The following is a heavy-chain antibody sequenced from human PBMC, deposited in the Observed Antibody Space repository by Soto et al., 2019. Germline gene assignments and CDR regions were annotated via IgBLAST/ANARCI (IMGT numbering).Heavy chain of an antibody. CDR3: ARGQEGVVATH. D-gene: IGHD5-12*01. Sequence: QVQLQQWGAGLLKPSETLSLKCAVTGGSLSGYYWSWIRQPPGKGLEWIGEVKDGGHTNYSPSLRGRVTISSDTSNNQFALRLNSLTAADTGVYYCARGQEGVVATHWDHGSLVTVSS. J-gene: IGHJ4*01. CDR2: VKDGGHT. CDR1: GGSLSGYY. V-gene: IGHV4-34*01.